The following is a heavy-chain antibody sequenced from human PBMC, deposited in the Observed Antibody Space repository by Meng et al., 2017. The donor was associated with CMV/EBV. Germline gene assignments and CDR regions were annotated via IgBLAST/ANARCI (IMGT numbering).Heavy chain of an antibody. Sequence: ASVKVSCKASGYTFTSYAISWVRQAPGQGLEWVGWINSYNGDTHYAQKLQDRVTVTTDTSTDTIYMELRSLRADDTAVYYCARGLLSIGGLFDYWGQGTLVTVSS. V-gene: IGHV1-18*01. D-gene: IGHD3-10*01. CDR1: GYTFTSYA. CDR2: INSYNGDT. CDR3: ARGLLSIGGLFDY. J-gene: IGHJ4*02.